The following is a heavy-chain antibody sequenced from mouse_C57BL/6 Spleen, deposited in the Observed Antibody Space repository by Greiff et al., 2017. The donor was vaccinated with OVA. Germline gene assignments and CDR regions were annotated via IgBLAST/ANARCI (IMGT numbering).Heavy chain of an antibody. V-gene: IGHV8-8*01. Sequence: QVTLKESGPGILQPSQTLSLTCSFSGFSLSTFGMGVGWIRQPSGKGLEWLAHIWWDDDKYYNPALKSRLTISKDTSKNQVFLKIANVDTADTATYYCARMTTVVPTRGYAMDYWGQGTSVTVSS. D-gene: IGHD1-1*01. CDR3: ARMTTVVPTRGYAMDY. CDR2: IWWDDDK. J-gene: IGHJ4*01. CDR1: GFSLSTFGMG.